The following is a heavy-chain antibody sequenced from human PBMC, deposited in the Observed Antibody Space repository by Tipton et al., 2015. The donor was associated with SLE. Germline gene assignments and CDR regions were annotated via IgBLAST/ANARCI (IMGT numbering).Heavy chain of an antibody. D-gene: IGHD3-9*01. CDR2: IFYSGST. CDR3: ARGGVLRYFDWLSLGQGLDV. J-gene: IGHJ6*02. V-gene: IGHV4-59*02. CDR1: GDSVSSYY. Sequence: LRLSCTVSGDSVSSYYWSWIRQPPGKGLEWIGYIFYSGSTNYNPSLKSRVTISVDTSKNQFSLKLSSVTAADTAVYYRARGGVLRYFDWLSLGQGLDVWGQGATVTVSS.